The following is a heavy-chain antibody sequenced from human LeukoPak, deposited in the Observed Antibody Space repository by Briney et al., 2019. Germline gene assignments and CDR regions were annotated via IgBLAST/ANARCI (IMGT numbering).Heavy chain of an antibody. CDR3: ARRTTYVGWLPSESPSCFDY. V-gene: IGHV4-39*01. D-gene: IGHD5-12*01. CDR1: GVFINSNTYS. CDR2: ISYTGNT. Sequence: PSETLSLTCTVSGVFINSNTYSWGWIRQPPGGGLEWIGTISYTGNTYYNSSLKSRLTISVDTSKTQFSLKLTSVTAADTAVFYCARRTTYVGWLPSESPSCFDYWGQGTLVTVSS. J-gene: IGHJ4*02.